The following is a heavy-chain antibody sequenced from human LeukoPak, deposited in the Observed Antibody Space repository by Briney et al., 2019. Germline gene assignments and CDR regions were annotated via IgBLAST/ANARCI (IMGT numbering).Heavy chain of an antibody. Sequence: ASETLSLTCTVSGGSISTYYWSWIRQPPGKGLEWIGYIYYSGSTNYNPSLKSRVTISVDTSKNQFSLKLSSVTAADTVVYYCARDGPGPPLSYFDYWGQGTLVTVSS. D-gene: IGHD7-27*01. CDR3: ARDGPGPPLSYFDY. V-gene: IGHV4-59*01. CDR1: GGSISTYY. J-gene: IGHJ4*02. CDR2: IYYSGST.